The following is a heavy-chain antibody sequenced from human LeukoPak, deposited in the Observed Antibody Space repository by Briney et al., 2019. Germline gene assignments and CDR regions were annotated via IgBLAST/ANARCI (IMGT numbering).Heavy chain of an antibody. CDR3: ARGGLISYGMDV. J-gene: IGHJ6*02. CDR2: ISSSSSYI. V-gene: IGHV3-21*01. CDR1: GFTFSSYS. Sequence: PGGSLRLSCAASGFTFSSYSMNWVRQAPGKGLEWVSSISSSSSYIYYADSVKGRFTISRDNAKNSLYLQMNSLRAEDTAVHYCARGGLISYGMDVWGQGTTVTVSS. D-gene: IGHD2-15*01.